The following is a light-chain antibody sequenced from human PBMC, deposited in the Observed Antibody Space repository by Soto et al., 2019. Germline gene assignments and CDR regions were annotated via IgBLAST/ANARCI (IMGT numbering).Light chain of an antibody. Sequence: QSALTQPASVSGSPGQSITISCTGTSSDVGGYNFVSWYQQHPGKAPKLMIYEVTDRPSGVSNRFSGSKSGNTASLSISGLQAEDEADYYCSSYSDSSTSVVFGGGTKLTVL. V-gene: IGLV2-14*01. CDR1: SSDVGGYNF. J-gene: IGLJ2*01. CDR3: SSYSDSSTSVV. CDR2: EVT.